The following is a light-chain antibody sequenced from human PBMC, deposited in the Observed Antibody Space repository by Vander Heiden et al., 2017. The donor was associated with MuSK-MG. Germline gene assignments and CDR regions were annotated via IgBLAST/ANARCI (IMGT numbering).Light chain of an antibody. V-gene: IGKV1-13*02. Sequence: AIQLTQSPSSLSASVGDRVTITCRASQGISSALAWYQQKPGKPPKLLIYDASTLESGVPSRFSGSGSGADFTLTIISLQPEDFAAYYCQQFRSYPVTFGPGTRLEIK. CDR2: DAS. CDR3: QQFRSYPVT. CDR1: QGISSA. J-gene: IGKJ5*01.